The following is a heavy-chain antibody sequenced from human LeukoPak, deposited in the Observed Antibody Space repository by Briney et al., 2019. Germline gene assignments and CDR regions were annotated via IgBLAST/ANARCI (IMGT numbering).Heavy chain of an antibody. Sequence: GGSLRLSCAASGFTFSSYAMHWVRQAPGKGLEWVAVIWYDGSNKYYADSVKGRFTISRDNSKNTLYLQMNSLRAEDTAVYYCAKDQSDTGAFDIWGQGTMVTVSS. CDR2: IWYDGSNK. D-gene: IGHD1-14*01. CDR3: AKDQSDTGAFDI. J-gene: IGHJ3*02. CDR1: GFTFSSYA. V-gene: IGHV3-33*06.